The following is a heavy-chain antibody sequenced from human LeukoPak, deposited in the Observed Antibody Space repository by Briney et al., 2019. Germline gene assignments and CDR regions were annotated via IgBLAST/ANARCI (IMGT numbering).Heavy chain of an antibody. CDR1: GFTFSSYA. CDR3: AKDTRYSYGPINWFDS. J-gene: IGHJ5*01. Sequence: GGSLRLSCAASGFTFSSYAMSWVRQAPGKGLEWVSAISGSGGSTYYADSVKGRFTISRDNSENTLYLQMNSLRAEDTAVYYCAKDTRYSYGPINWFDSWGQGTLVTVSS. D-gene: IGHD5-18*01. V-gene: IGHV3-23*01. CDR2: ISGSGGST.